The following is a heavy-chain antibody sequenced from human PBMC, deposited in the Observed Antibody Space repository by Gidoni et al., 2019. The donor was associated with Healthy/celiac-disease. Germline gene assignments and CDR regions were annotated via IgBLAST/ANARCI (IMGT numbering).Heavy chain of an antibody. J-gene: IGHJ4*02. D-gene: IGHD3-10*01. CDR1: GFTFSSYA. V-gene: IGHV3-23*01. CDR3: AKDMGIPFGSGSYYPVGWMGSFDY. Sequence: EVQLLESGGGLVQPGGSLRLSCAASGFTFSSYAMRWVRQAPGTGLDGVSAISGSGGSTYYADSVKGRFTISRDNSKNTLYLQMNSLRAEDTAVYYCAKDMGIPFGSGSYYPVGWMGSFDYWGQGTLVTVSS. CDR2: ISGSGGST.